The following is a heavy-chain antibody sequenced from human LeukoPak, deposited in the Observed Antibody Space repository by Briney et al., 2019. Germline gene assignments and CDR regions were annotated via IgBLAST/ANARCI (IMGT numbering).Heavy chain of an antibody. CDR3: AREVLGWFDP. D-gene: IGHD1-26*01. Sequence: SETLSLTCAVYGGSFSGYYWSWIRQPPGKGLEWIGRIYTSGSTNYNPSLKSRVTMSVDTSKNQFSLKLSSVTAADTAVYYCAREVLGWFDPWGQGTLVTVSS. CDR2: IYTSGST. J-gene: IGHJ5*02. CDR1: GGSFSGYY. V-gene: IGHV4-59*10.